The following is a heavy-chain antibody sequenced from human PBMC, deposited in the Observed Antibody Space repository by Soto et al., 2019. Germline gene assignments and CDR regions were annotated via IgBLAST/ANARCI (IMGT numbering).Heavy chain of an antibody. V-gene: IGHV1-3*01. CDR2: INAGNGNT. CDR1: GYTFTSYA. CDR3: ARGSGPGDYALVSWFDP. Sequence: ASVKVSCKASGYTFTSYAMHWVRQAPGQRLEWMGWINAGNGNTKYSQKFQGRVTITRDTSASTAYMELSSLRSEDTAVYYCARGSGPGDYALVSWFDPWGQGTLVTVSS. J-gene: IGHJ5*02. D-gene: IGHD4-17*01.